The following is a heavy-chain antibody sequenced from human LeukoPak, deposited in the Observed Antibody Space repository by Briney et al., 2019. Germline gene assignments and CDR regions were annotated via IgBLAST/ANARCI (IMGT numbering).Heavy chain of an antibody. J-gene: IGHJ5*01. CDR1: GFNFFNTG. CDR3: AKDDNWLQFES. Sequence: GGSLRLSCAISGFNFFNTGMGWVRQAPGKGLEWVAAIGGGASDTKYADSVMGRFTISRDIFRNTLYLQMNSLRAEDTAVYYCAKDDNWLQFESWGQGTPVTVSS. V-gene: IGHV3-23*01. CDR2: IGGGASDT. D-gene: IGHD5-24*01.